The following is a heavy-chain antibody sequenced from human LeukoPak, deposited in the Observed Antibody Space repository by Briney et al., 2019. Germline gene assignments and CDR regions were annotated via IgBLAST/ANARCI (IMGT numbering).Heavy chain of an antibody. Sequence: ASETLSLTCAVYGGSFSGYYWSWIRQPPGKGLEWIGEINHSGSTNYNPSLKSRVTISVDTSKNQFSLKLSSATAADTAVYYCASSAGTFLPVSYWGQGTLVTVSA. V-gene: IGHV4-34*01. CDR2: INHSGST. J-gene: IGHJ4*02. D-gene: IGHD2-15*01. CDR1: GGSFSGYY. CDR3: ASSAGTFLPVSY.